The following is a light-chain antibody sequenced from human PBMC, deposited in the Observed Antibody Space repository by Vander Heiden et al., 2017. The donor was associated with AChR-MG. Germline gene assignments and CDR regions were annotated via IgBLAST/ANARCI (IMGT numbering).Light chain of an antibody. CDR3: QHYGTTPPCT. V-gene: IGKV3-20*01. Sequence: EVVLTPSPGTLSLSPGDRVTLSCSASQSVGTSFLAWYQHKPGQAPRLLIEGTSNRATGIPDRFTGSGSGTDFTLTISRLEPEDFAVYYCQHYGTTPPCTFGQGTKLEIK. CDR2: GTS. CDR1: QSVGTSF. J-gene: IGKJ2*02.